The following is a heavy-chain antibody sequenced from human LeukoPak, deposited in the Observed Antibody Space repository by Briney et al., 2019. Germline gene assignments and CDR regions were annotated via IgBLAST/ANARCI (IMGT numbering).Heavy chain of an antibody. CDR1: GFTFSSYW. V-gene: IGHV3-7*01. D-gene: IGHD2-15*01. CDR2: IKQDGSEK. J-gene: IGHJ4*02. CDR3: ARSGYCSGGSCYESDY. Sequence: GGSLRLSCAASGFTFSSYWMSWVRQAPGKRLDWVANIKQDGSEKYYVDSVKGRFTISRDNAKNSLYLQMNSLRAEDTAVYYCARSGYCSGGSCYESDYWGQGTLVTVSS.